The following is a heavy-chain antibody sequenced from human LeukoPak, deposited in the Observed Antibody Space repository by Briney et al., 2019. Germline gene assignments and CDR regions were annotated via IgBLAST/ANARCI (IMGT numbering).Heavy chain of an antibody. J-gene: IGHJ4*02. V-gene: IGHV3-48*04. Sequence: GGSPRLSCAASGFTFSSYGMSWVRQAPGKGLEWVSYISSSGSTIYYADSVKGRFTISRDNAKNSLYLQMNSLRAEDTAVYYCARASGFTIVRGALGVSYYFDYWGQGTLVTVSS. CDR3: ARASGFTIVRGALGVSYYFDY. CDR1: GFTFSSYG. CDR2: ISSSGSTI. D-gene: IGHD3-10*01.